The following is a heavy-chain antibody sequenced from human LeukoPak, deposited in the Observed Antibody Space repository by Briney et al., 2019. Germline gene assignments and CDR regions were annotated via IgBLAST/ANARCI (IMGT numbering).Heavy chain of an antibody. V-gene: IGHV3-30*18. CDR3: AKEGGSRGGPRGSGWYYVDY. CDR2: ISYDGSNK. D-gene: IGHD6-19*01. CDR1: GFTFSSYG. Sequence: GGSLRLSCAASGFTFSSYGMHWVRQAPGKGLEWVAVISYDGSNKYYADSVKGRFTISRDNSKNTLYLQMNSLRAEDTAVYYCAKEGGSRGGPRGSGWYYVDYWGQGTLVTVSS. J-gene: IGHJ4*02.